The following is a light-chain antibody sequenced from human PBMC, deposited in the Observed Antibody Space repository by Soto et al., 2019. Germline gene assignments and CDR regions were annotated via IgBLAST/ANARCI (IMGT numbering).Light chain of an antibody. Sequence: EIVLTQSPGTLSLSPGERATLSCRASQSVSSSYLAWYQQKPGQAPRLLIYATSSRATGIPDRFSGRGSGTDFSLTISRLEPEDCAVYYCQQYGSSPLTFGQGTKVEIK. CDR3: QQYGSSPLT. CDR2: ATS. J-gene: IGKJ1*01. V-gene: IGKV3-20*01. CDR1: QSVSSSY.